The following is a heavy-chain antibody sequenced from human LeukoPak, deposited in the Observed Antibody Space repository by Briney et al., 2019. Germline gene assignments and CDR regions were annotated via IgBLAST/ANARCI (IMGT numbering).Heavy chain of an antibody. V-gene: IGHV3-23*01. CDR3: AKGQAGLRREIYFDY. Sequence: PGGSLRLSCAASDFSFITYAMSWVRQAPGKGLEWVSTISGGGDATYYADSVKGRFTISRDNSKNTLYLQMNSLRVEDTAVYYCAKGQAGLRREIYFDYWGQGTLVTVSS. D-gene: IGHD5-24*01. CDR1: DFSFITYA. J-gene: IGHJ4*02. CDR2: ISGGGDAT.